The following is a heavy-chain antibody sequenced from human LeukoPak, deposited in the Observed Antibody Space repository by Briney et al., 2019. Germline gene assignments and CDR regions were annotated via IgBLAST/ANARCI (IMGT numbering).Heavy chain of an antibody. CDR1: TLTFNHPG. D-gene: IGHD4-11*01. CDR3: AKNAQRGFDYSKSLEH. CDR2: ILSDVLIL. V-gene: IGHV3-33*03. Sequence: PAQSLTPSCVPSTLTFNHPGMHWVRHAPGEGLEWVAVILSDVLILYNVDSVRDRFTSARDKFTRTVPLQLNSRRAEDTGVYYCAKNAQRGFDYSKSLEHWGQGALVTVSS. J-gene: IGHJ1*01.